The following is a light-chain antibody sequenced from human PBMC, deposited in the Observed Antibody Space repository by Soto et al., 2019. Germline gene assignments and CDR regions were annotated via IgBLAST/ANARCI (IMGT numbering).Light chain of an antibody. J-gene: IGLJ1*01. CDR2: EVT. CDR3: NSYTTLSNRV. Sequence: QSALTQPASVSGSPGQSIIISCTGTSSDIGAYNYVSWYQQHPGKAPKLLIYEVTNRPSGVSDRFSGSKSGNTASLTISGLQAEDEANYYCNSYTTLSNRVFGTGTKLTVL. V-gene: IGLV2-14*01. CDR1: SSDIGAYNY.